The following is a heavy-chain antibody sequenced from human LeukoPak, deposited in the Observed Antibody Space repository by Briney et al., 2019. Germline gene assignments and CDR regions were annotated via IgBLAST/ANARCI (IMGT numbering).Heavy chain of an antibody. Sequence: SETLSLTCTVSGGSIGSYYWSWIRQPPGKGLEWIGYIYYSGSTNYNPSLKSRVTISVDTSRNHFSLKLSSVTAADTAVYYCARTGTTGFTWLDPWGQGTLVTVSS. CDR1: GGSIGSYY. CDR2: IYYSGST. J-gene: IGHJ5*02. D-gene: IGHD1-1*01. CDR3: ARTGTTGFTWLDP. V-gene: IGHV4-59*01.